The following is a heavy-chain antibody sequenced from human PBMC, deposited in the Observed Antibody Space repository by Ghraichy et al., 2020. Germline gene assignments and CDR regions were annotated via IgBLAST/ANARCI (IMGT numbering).Heavy chain of an antibody. CDR3: AKDRVRSFDGDYEGGYFDY. CDR2: ISGSGGST. Sequence: GGSLRLSCAASGFTFSSYAMSWVRQAPGKGLEWVSAISGSGGSTYYADSVKGRFTISRDNSKNTLYLQMNSLRAEDTAVYYCAKDRVRSFDGDYEGGYFDYWGQGTLVTVSS. CDR1: GFTFSSYA. J-gene: IGHJ4*02. D-gene: IGHD4-17*01. V-gene: IGHV3-23*01.